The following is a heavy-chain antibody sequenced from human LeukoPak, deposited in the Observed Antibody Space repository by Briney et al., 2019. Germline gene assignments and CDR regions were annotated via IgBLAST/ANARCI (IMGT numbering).Heavy chain of an antibody. V-gene: IGHV3-7*01. D-gene: IGHD5-18*01. CDR2: MNQDGGER. J-gene: IGHJ4*02. CDR1: GFPFSNYW. CDR3: XRGRYSYGSFFDY. Sequence: GSLRLSCVASGFPFSNYWMSWVRQAPGKGLEWVANMNQDGGERYYVDSVKGRFTISRDNTKNLLYLQMNSLRAEDPAVYFCXRGRYSYGSFFDYWGQGTLVTVSS.